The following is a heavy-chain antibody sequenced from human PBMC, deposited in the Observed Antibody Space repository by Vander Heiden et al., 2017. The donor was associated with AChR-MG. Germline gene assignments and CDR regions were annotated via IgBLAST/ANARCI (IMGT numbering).Heavy chain of an antibody. V-gene: IGHV4-59*08. Sequence: QVQLQEPGPGPVKPSETLSLTCPVSGGSISTYYRSWIRQPPGKGLEWIGYIYYSGSTNYNPSLKSRVTISVDTSKNQFSLKLSSVTAADTAVYYCARTPPNTYYYDSRNGWFDPWGQGTLVTVSS. CDR2: IYYSGST. D-gene: IGHD3-22*01. CDR3: ARTPPNTYYYDSRNGWFDP. CDR1: GGSISTYY. J-gene: IGHJ5*02.